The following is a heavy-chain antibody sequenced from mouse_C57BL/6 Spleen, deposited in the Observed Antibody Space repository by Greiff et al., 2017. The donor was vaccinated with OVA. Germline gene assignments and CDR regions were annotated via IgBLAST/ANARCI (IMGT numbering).Heavy chain of an antibody. D-gene: IGHD1-1*01. J-gene: IGHJ4*01. V-gene: IGHV1-63*01. CDR1: GYTFTNYW. CDR2: IYPGGGYT. CDR3: ARGTTVVAPYAMDY. Sequence: QVHVKQSGAELVRPGTSVKMSCKASGYTFTNYWIGWAKQRPGHGLEWIGDIYPGGGYTNYNEKFKGKATLTADKSSSTAYMQFSSLTSEDSAIYYCARGTTVVAPYAMDYWGQGTSVTVSS.